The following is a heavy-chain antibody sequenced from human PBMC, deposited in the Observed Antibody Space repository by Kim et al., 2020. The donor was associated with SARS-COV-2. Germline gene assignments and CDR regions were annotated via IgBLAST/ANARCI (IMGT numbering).Heavy chain of an antibody. CDR2: IYTSGST. Sequence: SETLSLTCTVSGGSIRSYYWSWIRQPAGKGLEWIGRIYTSGSTNYNPSLESRITMSVDTSKNQFSLRLNSVTAADTALYYCARDRYGDYDAFDIWGQGTMVTVSS. CDR3: ARDRYGDYDAFDI. CDR1: GGSIRSYY. D-gene: IGHD4-17*01. J-gene: IGHJ3*02. V-gene: IGHV4-4*07.